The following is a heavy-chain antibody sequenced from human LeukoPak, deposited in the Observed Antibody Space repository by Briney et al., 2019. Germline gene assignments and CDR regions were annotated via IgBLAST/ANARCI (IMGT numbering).Heavy chain of an antibody. V-gene: IGHV4-34*01. CDR1: GGSFSGYY. Sequence: SETLSLTCAVYGGSFSGYYWSWIRQPPGKGLEWIGEINHSGSTNYNPSLKSRVTISVDTSKNQFSLKLSSVTAADTAVYYCARGLYSYGYPNYYYYYGMDVWGQGTTLTDPS. CDR2: INHSGST. CDR3: ARGLYSYGYPNYYYYYGMDV. J-gene: IGHJ6*02. D-gene: IGHD5-18*01.